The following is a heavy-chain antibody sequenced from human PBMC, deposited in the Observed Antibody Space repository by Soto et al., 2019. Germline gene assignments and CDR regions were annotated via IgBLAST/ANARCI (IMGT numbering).Heavy chain of an antibody. J-gene: IGHJ4*02. CDR2: VYYRGRS. D-gene: IGHD4-17*01. Sequence: SEMLSLTCTVSGGSVTNSSYYWGWIRQSPGKGLEWIGSVYYRGRSYSKSSVKSRVTISVDTSKNRFSLSLNSVTASDTAVYFCVSQRTTVPTQAYFDYWGPGALVTVSS. CDR1: GGSVTNSSYY. V-gene: IGHV4-39*01. CDR3: VSQRTTVPTQAYFDY.